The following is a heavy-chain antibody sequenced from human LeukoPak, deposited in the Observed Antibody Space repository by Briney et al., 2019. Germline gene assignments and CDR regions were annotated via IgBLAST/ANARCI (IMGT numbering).Heavy chain of an antibody. CDR1: GGPISSYY. CDR3: ARVLVGANYYYYYMDV. Sequence: PSETLSLTCTVSGGPISSYYWSWIRQPAGKALEWIGRIYTSGNTNYNPSLKSRVTISVDKSKNQFSLKLSSVTAADTAVYYCARVLVGANYYYYYMDVWGKGTTVTVSS. CDR2: IYTSGNT. V-gene: IGHV4-4*07. D-gene: IGHD1-26*01. J-gene: IGHJ6*03.